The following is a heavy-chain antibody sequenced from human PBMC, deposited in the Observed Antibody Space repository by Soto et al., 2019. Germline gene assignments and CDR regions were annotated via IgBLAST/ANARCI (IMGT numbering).Heavy chain of an antibody. V-gene: IGHV4-31*03. CDR2: IYYSGST. D-gene: IGHD3-10*01. Sequence: KLPETLSLTCTVSGGSISSGGYYWSWIRQHPGKGLEWIGYIYYSGSTYYNPSLKSRVTISVDTSKNQFSLKLSSVTAADTAVYYCARDDSYYGSGSYYNVNYYGMDVWGQGTTVTVSS. CDR1: GGSISSGGYY. J-gene: IGHJ6*02. CDR3: ARDDSYYGSGSYYNVNYYGMDV.